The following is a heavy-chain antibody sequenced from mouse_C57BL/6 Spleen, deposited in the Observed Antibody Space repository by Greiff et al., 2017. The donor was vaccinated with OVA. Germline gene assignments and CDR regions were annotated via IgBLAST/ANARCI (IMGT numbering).Heavy chain of an antibody. CDR3: ARPLYYGSLYYAMDY. D-gene: IGHD1-1*01. Sequence: QVQLQQSGAELVRPGTSVKVSCKASGYAFTNYLIEWVKQRPGQGLEWIGVINPGSGGTNYNEKFKGKATLTADKSSSTAYMQLSSLTSEDSAVYVCARPLYYGSLYYAMDYWGQGTSVTVSS. V-gene: IGHV1-54*01. CDR2: INPGSGGT. J-gene: IGHJ4*01. CDR1: GYAFTNYL.